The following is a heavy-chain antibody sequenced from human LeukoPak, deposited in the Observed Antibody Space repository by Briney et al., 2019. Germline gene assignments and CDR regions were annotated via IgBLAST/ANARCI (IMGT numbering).Heavy chain of an antibody. CDR3: ARGTLSRFDY. V-gene: IGHV3-21*01. CDR1: GFTFSSYS. Sequence: GGSLRLSCAASGFTFSSYSMNRVRQAPGKGPEWVSSISSSSSYIYYADSMKGRFTISRDNAKNSLYLQMNSLRAEDTAVYYCARGTLSRFDYWGQGTLVTVSS. CDR2: ISSSSSYI. J-gene: IGHJ4*02.